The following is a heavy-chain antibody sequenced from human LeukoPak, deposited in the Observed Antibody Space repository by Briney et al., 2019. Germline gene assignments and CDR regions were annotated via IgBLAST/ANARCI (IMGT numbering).Heavy chain of an antibody. Sequence: GGSLRLSCAASEFAFRTYAMSWVRQAPGKGLEWVSAISGSGGSTYYADSVKGRFTISRDNSKNTLYLQMNSLRAEDTAVYYCAKDLKPEKTYYYYGMDVWGQGTTVTVSS. CDR3: AKDLKPEKTYYYYGMDV. CDR1: EFAFRTYA. CDR2: ISGSGGST. V-gene: IGHV3-23*01. D-gene: IGHD1-14*01. J-gene: IGHJ6*02.